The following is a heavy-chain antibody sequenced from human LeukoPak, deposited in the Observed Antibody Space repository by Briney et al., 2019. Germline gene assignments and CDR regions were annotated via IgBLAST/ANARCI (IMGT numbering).Heavy chain of an antibody. V-gene: IGHV5-51*01. CDR1: GYSFSHYW. CDR3: GRQVVRSSSGWKFGY. Sequence: GESLKISCTDSGYSFSHYWIGWVRQMPGKGLEWMGIIYPDDSDTTYSPSFQGHVTISADKSISTTYLQWDSLKASDTGMYYCGRQVVRSSSGWKFGYWGQGTLVTVSS. D-gene: IGHD6-19*01. CDR2: IYPDDSDT. J-gene: IGHJ4*02.